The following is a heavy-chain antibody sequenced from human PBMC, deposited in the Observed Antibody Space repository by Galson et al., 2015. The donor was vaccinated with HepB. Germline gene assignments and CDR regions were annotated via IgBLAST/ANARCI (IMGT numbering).Heavy chain of an antibody. CDR2: INTYDGST. Sequence: SVKVSCKASGYTFSSYSIAWVRQAPGQGLEWMGWINTYDGSTNYAQNLQGRVTMTTETSTTTAYMELRSLRSDDTAVYYCARGALVAVVTGTLNNWFDPWGQGTL. CDR1: GYTFSSYS. CDR3: ARGALVAVVTGTLNNWFDP. V-gene: IGHV1-18*01. J-gene: IGHJ5*02. D-gene: IGHD2-15*01.